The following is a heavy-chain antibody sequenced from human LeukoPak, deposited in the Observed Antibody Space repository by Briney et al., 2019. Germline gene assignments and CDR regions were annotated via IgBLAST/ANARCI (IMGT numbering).Heavy chain of an antibody. J-gene: IGHJ6*03. V-gene: IGHV3-15*01. CDR1: GFTFGNAW. CDR3: TTDPSQPSGYYYYYYMDV. D-gene: IGHD1-14*01. Sequence: GGSLRLSCAASGFTFGNAWMSWVRQAPGKGLEWVGRIKSKTDGGTTDYAAPVKGRFTISRDDSKNTLYLQMNSLKTEDTAVYYCTTDPSQPSGYYYYYYMDVWGKGTTVTVSS. CDR2: IKSKTDGGTT.